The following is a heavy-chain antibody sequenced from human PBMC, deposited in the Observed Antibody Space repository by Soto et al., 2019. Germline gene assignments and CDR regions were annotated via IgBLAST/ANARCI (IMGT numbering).Heavy chain of an antibody. Sequence: QLQLQESGPGLVKPSETLSLTCTVSGGSISSSSYYWGWIRQPPGKGLEWIGTIYYSGSTYYKPSLKSRVTISVDTSKNQFSLKLSSVTAADTAVYYCARTHGTLEMSASRYFDLWGRGTLVTVSS. CDR3: ARTHGTLEMSASRYFDL. D-gene: IGHD1-7*01. J-gene: IGHJ2*01. CDR1: GGSISSSSYY. CDR2: IYYSGST. V-gene: IGHV4-39*01.